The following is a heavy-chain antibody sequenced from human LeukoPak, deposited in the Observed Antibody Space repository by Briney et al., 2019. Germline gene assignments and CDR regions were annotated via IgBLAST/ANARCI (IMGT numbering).Heavy chain of an antibody. CDR3: ARDNGAIRAYYYHGMDV. CDR2: IYHSGSI. J-gene: IGHJ6*02. V-gene: IGHV4-4*02. CDR1: GFTFTSYW. Sequence: PGGSLRPSCAVSGFTFTSYWMNWVRQAPGKGLEWIGEIYHSGSINYNPSLKSRVTISVDKSKNQLSLRLTSVTAADTAVYYCARDNGAIRAYYYHGMDVWGQGTTVTVSS. D-gene: IGHD2-8*01.